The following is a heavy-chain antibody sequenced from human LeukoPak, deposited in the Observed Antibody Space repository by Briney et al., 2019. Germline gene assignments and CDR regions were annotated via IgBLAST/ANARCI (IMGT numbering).Heavy chain of an antibody. Sequence: GGSLSLSCPASGFTLISSGMHWVRQAPDKGLEWVAVIPYEGSNKDYAGSVKGRFTISRENSKNTLYLQMNSLRAEDTAVYYCAKGGDYGDESLYYYYYYMDVWGKGTTVTVSS. D-gene: IGHD4-17*01. CDR1: GFTLISSG. V-gene: IGHV3-30*18. CDR2: IPYEGSNK. CDR3: AKGGDYGDESLYYYYYYMDV. J-gene: IGHJ6*03.